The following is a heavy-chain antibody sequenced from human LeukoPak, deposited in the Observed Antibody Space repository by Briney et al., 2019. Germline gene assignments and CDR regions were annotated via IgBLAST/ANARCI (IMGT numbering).Heavy chain of an antibody. J-gene: IGHJ4*02. V-gene: IGHV3-48*03. CDR3: ARDRHKYNYDSGGYPPY. CDR2: ISSSGSTI. D-gene: IGHD3-22*01. Sequence: GGSLRLSCAASGFTFSSYEMNWVRQAPGKGLEWVSYISSSGSTIYYADSVKGRFTISRDNSKNTLYLQMNSLRAEDTAVYYCARDRHKYNYDSGGYPPYWGQGTLVTVSS. CDR1: GFTFSSYE.